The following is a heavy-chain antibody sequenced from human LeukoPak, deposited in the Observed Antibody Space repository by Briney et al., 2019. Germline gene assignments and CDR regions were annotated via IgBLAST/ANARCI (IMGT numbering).Heavy chain of an antibody. CDR1: GFTFSSYT. CDR2: ISYDGSNK. Sequence: GSLRLSCAASGFTFSSYTMHWVRQAPGKGLEWVAVISYDGSNKYYADSVKGRFTISRDNSKNTLYLQMNSLRAEDTAVYYCARDGAAFEFDYWGQGTLVTVSS. CDR3: ARDGAAFEFDY. D-gene: IGHD3-9*01. J-gene: IGHJ4*02. V-gene: IGHV3-30-3*01.